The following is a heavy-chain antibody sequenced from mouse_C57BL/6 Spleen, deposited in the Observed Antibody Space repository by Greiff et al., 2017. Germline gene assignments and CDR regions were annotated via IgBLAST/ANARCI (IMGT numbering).Heavy chain of an antibody. CDR1: GFTFSSYA. CDR2: ISDGGSYT. Sequence: EVQGVESGGGLVKPGGSLKLSCAASGFTFSSYAMSWVRQTPEKRLEWVATISDGGSYTYYPDNVKGRFTISRDNAKNNLYLQMSNLKSEDTAMYYCAREGHYDYAWFAYWGQGTLVTVSA. V-gene: IGHV5-4*01. CDR3: AREGHYDYAWFAY. J-gene: IGHJ3*01. D-gene: IGHD2-4*01.